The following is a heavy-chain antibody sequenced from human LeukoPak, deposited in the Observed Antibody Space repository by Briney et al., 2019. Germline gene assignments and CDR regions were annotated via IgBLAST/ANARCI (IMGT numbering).Heavy chain of an antibody. V-gene: IGHV1-69*06. J-gene: IGHJ6*03. CDR2: IIPIFGTA. Sequence: GASVKVSCKASGGTFSSYAISWVRQAPGQGLEWMGGIIPIFGTANYAQKFQGRVTITADKSTSTAYMELSSLRSEDTAVYYCARDQAQFLVTTLPYYYYMDVWGKGTTVTVSS. D-gene: IGHD4-11*01. CDR1: GGTFSSYA. CDR3: ARDQAQFLVTTLPYYYYMDV.